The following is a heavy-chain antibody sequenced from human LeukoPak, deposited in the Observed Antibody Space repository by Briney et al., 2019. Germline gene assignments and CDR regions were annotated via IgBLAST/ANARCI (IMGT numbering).Heavy chain of an antibody. CDR3: ARDLSCEKCWGDTIFGVVIPFDY. J-gene: IGHJ4*02. Sequence: ASVKVSCKASGYTFTSYGISWVRQAPGQGLEWMGWISAYNGNTNYAQKLQGRVTMTTDTSTSTAYMELRSLRSDDTAVYYRARDLSCEKCWGDTIFGVVIPFDYWGQGTLVTVSS. CDR2: ISAYNGNT. V-gene: IGHV1-18*01. CDR1: GYTFTSYG. D-gene: IGHD3-3*01.